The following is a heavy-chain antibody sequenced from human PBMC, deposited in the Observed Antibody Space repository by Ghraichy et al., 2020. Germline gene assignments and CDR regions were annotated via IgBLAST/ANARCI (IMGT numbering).Heavy chain of an antibody. J-gene: IGHJ4*02. D-gene: IGHD3-22*01. V-gene: IGHV4-59*01. CDR1: GGSISSYY. Sequence: SETLSLTCTVSGGSISSYYWSWIRQPPGKGLEWIGYIYYSGSTNYNPSLKSRVTISVDTSKNQFSLKLSSVTAADTAVYYCAREVYDSSGYYYGYFDYWGQGTLVTVSS. CDR2: IYYSGST. CDR3: AREVYDSSGYYYGYFDY.